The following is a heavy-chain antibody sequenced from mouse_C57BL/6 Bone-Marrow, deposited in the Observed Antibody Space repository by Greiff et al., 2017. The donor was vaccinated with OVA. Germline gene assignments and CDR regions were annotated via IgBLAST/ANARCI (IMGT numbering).Heavy chain of an antibody. CDR1: GYTFTSYG. Sequence: QVQLKQSGAELARPGASVKLSCKASGYTFTSYGISWVKQRTGQGLEWIGEIYPRSGNTYYNEKFKGKATLTADKSSSTAYIELRSLTSEDSAVYFCARWLLPPYYFDYWGQGTTLTVSS. CDR3: ARWLLPPYYFDY. CDR2: IYPRSGNT. D-gene: IGHD2-3*01. V-gene: IGHV1-81*01. J-gene: IGHJ2*01.